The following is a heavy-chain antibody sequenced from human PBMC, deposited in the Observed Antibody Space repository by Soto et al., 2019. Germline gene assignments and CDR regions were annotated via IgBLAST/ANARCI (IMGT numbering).Heavy chain of an antibody. CDR2: LTASASVI. D-gene: IGHD3-9*01. CDR1: GYTIPNYG. Sequence: PEGSLRLSCTASGYTIPNYGMSWVRHALGKGLQWDSGLTASASVIFLAESVRGRFTISRDNSKNTLYLQMNSMRAEDTALYYCAKWGNYDMLSGQGGFDPWGQGP. V-gene: IGHV3-23*01. J-gene: IGHJ5*02. CDR3: AKWGNYDMLSGQGGFDP.